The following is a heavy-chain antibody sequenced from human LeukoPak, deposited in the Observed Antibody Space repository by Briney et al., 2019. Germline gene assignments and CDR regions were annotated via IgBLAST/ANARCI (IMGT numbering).Heavy chain of an antibody. D-gene: IGHD3-3*01. J-gene: IGHJ4*02. V-gene: IGHV4-31*03. CDR2: IYYSGST. CDR3: ARGERFLEWSVLGPEGY. CDR1: GGSISSGGYY. Sequence: SQTLSLTCTVSGGSISSGGYYWSWIRQHPGKGLEWIGYIYYSGSTYYNPSLKSRVTISVDTSKNQFSLKLSSVTAADTAVYYCARGERFLEWSVLGPEGYWGQGTLVTVSS.